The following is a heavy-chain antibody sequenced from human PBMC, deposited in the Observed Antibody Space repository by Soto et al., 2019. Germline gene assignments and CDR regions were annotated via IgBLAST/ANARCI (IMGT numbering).Heavy chain of an antibody. J-gene: IGHJ4*02. CDR1: GGTFSSYG. CDR3: ASVYIYCSKHSCPRF. V-gene: IGHV1-69*13. Sequence: ASVKVSCKASGGTFSSYGISWVGQAPGQGREWMGGIIPIFGTANYAQKFQGRVTITADESTSTAYMELSSLRSEDTAVYYCASVYIYCSKHSCPRFWGQGTSVTVSS. CDR2: IIPIFGTA. D-gene: IGHD2-2*01.